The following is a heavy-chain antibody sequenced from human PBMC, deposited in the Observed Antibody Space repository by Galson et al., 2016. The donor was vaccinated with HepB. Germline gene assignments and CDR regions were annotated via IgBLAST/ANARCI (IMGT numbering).Heavy chain of an antibody. CDR3: AREPVRLDDLLTGPPKNPDY. CDR2: ISSSGTTI. CDR1: GFTFSRYE. Sequence: SLRLSCAASGFTFSRYEMNWVRQAPGKGLEWVSYISSSGTTIYYADSVKGRFTISRDNAKNSLYLLMNSLRAEDTAVYYCAREPVRLDDLLTGPPKNPDYWGQGTLVTVSS. J-gene: IGHJ4*02. V-gene: IGHV3-48*03. D-gene: IGHD3-9*01.